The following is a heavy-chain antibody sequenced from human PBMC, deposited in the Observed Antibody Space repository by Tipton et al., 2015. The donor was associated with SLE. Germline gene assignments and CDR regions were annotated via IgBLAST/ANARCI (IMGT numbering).Heavy chain of an antibody. CDR3: AMRTVVAATSWFDP. D-gene: IGHD2-15*01. CDR2: IYTSGST. Sequence: TLSLTCTVSGGSISSGSYYWSWIRQPAGKGLEWIGRIYTSGSTNYNPSLKSRFTISVDTSKNQFSLKLSSVTAADTAVYYCAMRTVVAATSWFDPWGQGTLVTVSS. V-gene: IGHV4-61*02. CDR1: GGSISSGSYY. J-gene: IGHJ5*02.